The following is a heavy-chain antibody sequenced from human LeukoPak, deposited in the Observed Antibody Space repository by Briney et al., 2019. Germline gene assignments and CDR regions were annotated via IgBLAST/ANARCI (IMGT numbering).Heavy chain of an antibody. CDR3: VKGGNSFGSGSYDYFDY. CDR1: GFTFSTYA. Sequence: GGSLRLSCSASGFTFSTYAIHWVRQAPGKGLEYGSSISSIGDSTYYADSVKGRFTISRDNSKNTLFLQTSSLRAEDTAVYYCVKGGNSFGSGSYDYFDYWGQGTLVTVSS. V-gene: IGHV3-64D*06. J-gene: IGHJ4*02. D-gene: IGHD3-10*01. CDR2: ISSIGDST.